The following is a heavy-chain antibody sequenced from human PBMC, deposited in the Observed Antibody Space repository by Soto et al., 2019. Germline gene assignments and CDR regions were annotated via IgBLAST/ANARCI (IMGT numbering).Heavy chain of an antibody. CDR3: ARGYGDYVLDY. V-gene: IGHV4-59*01. D-gene: IGHD4-17*01. Sequence: QVQLQESGPGLVKPSETLSLTCTVSGGSLSSYYWSWIRQPPGKGLEWFGYIYYSGSTNSNPSLKSRVTISVGTSKNQFSLKLSSVTAADTAVYYCARGYGDYVLDYWGQGTLVTVSS. CDR1: GGSLSSYY. CDR2: IYYSGST. J-gene: IGHJ4*02.